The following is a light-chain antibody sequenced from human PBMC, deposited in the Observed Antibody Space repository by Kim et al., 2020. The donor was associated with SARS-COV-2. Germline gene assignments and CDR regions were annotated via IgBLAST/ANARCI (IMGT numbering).Light chain of an antibody. Sequence: ELTQSPSASASLGASVKLTCTLSSGHNSYAIAWHQQQPEKGPRYLMKLNSDGSHTKGDGIPDRFSGSSSGAERYLTISSLQSEDEADYYCQTWGTGILVFGGGTQLTVL. CDR2: LNSDGSH. CDR3: QTWGTGILV. CDR1: SGHNSYA. V-gene: IGLV4-69*01. J-gene: IGLJ3*02.